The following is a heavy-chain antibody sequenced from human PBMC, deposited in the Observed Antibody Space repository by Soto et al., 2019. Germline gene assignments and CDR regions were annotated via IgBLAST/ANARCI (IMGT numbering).Heavy chain of an antibody. J-gene: IGHJ6*02. Sequence: SETLSLTCTVSGGSISSGDYYWSWIRQPPGKGLEWIGYIYYSGSTYYNPSLKSRVTISVDTSKNQFSLKLSSVTAADTAVYYCERLAGYCSTNGCHGDYAMDASGQGTTVTVSS. CDR2: IYYSGST. D-gene: IGHD2-2*01. CDR3: ERLAGYCSTNGCHGDYAMDA. CDR1: GGSISSGDYY. V-gene: IGHV4-30-4*01.